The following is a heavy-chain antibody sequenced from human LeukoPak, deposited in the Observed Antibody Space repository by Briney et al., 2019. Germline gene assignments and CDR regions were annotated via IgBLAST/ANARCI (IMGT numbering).Heavy chain of an antibody. V-gene: IGHV4-4*07. D-gene: IGHD2-15*01. Sequence: SETLSLTCTVSGGSISRYYWSWIRQPAGKGLEWIGHMDTSGHTNYNSSLMSRVTMSVDTSKNQFSLRLTSVTAADTAVYYCARHWSHSVAQFGRSYWFDPGGQGTLVTVSS. CDR1: GGSISRYY. CDR2: MDTSGHT. CDR3: ARHWSHSVAQFGRSYWFDP. J-gene: IGHJ5*02.